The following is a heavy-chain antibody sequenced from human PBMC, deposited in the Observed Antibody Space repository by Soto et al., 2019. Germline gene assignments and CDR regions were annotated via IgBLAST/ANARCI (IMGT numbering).Heavy chain of an antibody. CDR2: VYHSGTT. J-gene: IGHJ4*02. V-gene: IGHV4-4*02. D-gene: IGHD3-10*02. Sequence: QVQLHESGPGLVQPSGPLSLTCAVSGASIGTNNWWSWVRQPPGKGLEWIGEVYHSGTTNCNPSLKSRVTISIDNSKNQFSRRLTYRTAADTAVYYGAVPGDVDFDYWSQGTLVTVSS. CDR1: GASIGTNNW. CDR3: AVPGDVDFDY.